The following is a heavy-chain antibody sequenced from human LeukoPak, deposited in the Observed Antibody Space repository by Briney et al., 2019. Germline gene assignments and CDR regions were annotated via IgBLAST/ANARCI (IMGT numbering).Heavy chain of an antibody. V-gene: IGHV3-53*01. D-gene: IGHD1-26*01. J-gene: IGHJ4*02. CDR1: GFTFSDYY. CDR2: IYSDGST. Sequence: GGSLRLSCAASGFTFSDYYMSWVRQAPGKGLEWVSIIYSDGSTYYADSVKGRFTISRDTSKNTLFLQMNSLRAEDTAVYYCARIYSGSHYSWGQGTLVTISS. CDR3: ARIYSGSHYS.